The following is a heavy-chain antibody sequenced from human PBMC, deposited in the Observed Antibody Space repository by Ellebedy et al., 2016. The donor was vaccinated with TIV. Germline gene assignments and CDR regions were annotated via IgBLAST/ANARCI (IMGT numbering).Heavy chain of an antibody. Sequence: ASVKVSCKASGGTVSSYGISWVRQAPGQGLEWMGGIIPIFGTANYAQNFQGRVTMTTGESSNTVYMELRSLRSDDTAVYYCSRDHVGGDVWGQGTTVIVSS. CDR1: GGTVSSYG. V-gene: IGHV1-69*05. CDR3: SRDHVGGDV. J-gene: IGHJ6*02. CDR2: IIPIFGTA. D-gene: IGHD3-3*01.